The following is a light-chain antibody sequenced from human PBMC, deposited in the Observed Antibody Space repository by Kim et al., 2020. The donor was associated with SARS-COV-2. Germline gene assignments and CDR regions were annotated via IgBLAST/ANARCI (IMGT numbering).Light chain of an antibody. CDR1: QSVLYSSNNKKY. J-gene: IGKJ1*01. CDR2: WAS. V-gene: IGKV4-1*01. CDR3: QQYYSTPWT. Sequence: ATINGKSSQSVLYSSNNKKYLAWYQQKPGQPPKLLIYWASTRESGVPDRFSGSGSGTDFTLTISSLQAEDVAVYYCQQYYSTPWTFGQGTKVDIK.